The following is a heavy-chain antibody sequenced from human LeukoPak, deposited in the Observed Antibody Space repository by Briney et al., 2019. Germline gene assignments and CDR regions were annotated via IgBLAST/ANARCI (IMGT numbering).Heavy chain of an antibody. CDR3: ARDRDWSFDY. CDR2: ISGSGSFT. J-gene: IGHJ4*02. Sequence: GGSLRLSYAASGFAFSDYYMIWIRQAPGKGLEWLSYISGSGSFTNLADSVKGRFTISRDNAKNSLYLQMNSLRDEDTAVYYCARDRDWSFDYWGQGTLVTVSS. V-gene: IGHV3-11*06. CDR1: GFAFSDYY. D-gene: IGHD3/OR15-3a*01.